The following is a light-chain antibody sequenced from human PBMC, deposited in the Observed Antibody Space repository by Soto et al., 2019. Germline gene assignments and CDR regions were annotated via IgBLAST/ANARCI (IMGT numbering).Light chain of an antibody. V-gene: IGLV2-14*01. CDR1: SSDVGGYNW. Sequence: QSALTQPASVSGSPGQSITISCTGTSSDVGGYNWVSWYQQHPGKAPKLIIFDVSNRPSGVSTRFSGSKSGNTASLTISGLQAEDESDYYCSSYTTSNSVVFGGGTKLTVL. CDR3: SSYTTSNSVV. J-gene: IGLJ3*02. CDR2: DVS.